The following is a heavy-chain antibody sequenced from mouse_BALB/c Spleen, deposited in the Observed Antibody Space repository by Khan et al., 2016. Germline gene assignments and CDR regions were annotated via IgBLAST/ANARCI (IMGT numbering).Heavy chain of an antibody. V-gene: IGHV1-80*01. CDR1: GYAFSGYW. CDR3: ARGTPFAS. D-gene: IGHD2-14*01. CDR2: IYPGDGDT. J-gene: IGHJ3*01. Sequence: QVRLHQSGAELVRPGSSVKISCKASGYAFSGYWMNWVKQRPGQGLEWIGQIYPGDGDTNYNGKFKGKATLTADQSSSTAYMQLSSLTSEASAVYFCARGTPFASWGQGTLVTVSA.